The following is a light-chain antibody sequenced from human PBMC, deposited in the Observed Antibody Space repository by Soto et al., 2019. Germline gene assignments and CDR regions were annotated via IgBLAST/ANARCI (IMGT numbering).Light chain of an antibody. J-gene: IGKJ4*01. CDR3: QQYGSSPPLS. V-gene: IGKV3-20*01. CDR1: QSVSSY. Sequence: IVVTKNPATLSLSPGERATLSCRASQSVSSYLAWYQQKPGQAPRLLIYGASSRATGIPDRFSGSGSGTDFTLTISRLEPEDFAVYYCQQYGSSPPLSFGGGTKAAIK. CDR2: GAS.